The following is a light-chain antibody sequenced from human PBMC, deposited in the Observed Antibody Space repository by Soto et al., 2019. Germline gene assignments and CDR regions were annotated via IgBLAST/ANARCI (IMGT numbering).Light chain of an antibody. CDR3: SSYTSXSTLEV. Sequence: QSVLTQPASVSGSPGQSITISCTGTSSDVGGYNYVSWYQQHPGKAPKLMIYDVSNRPSGVSNRFSGSKSGNTASLTISGLQAEDEADYYCSSYTSXSTLEVFGTGTKVT. J-gene: IGLJ1*01. CDR1: SSDVGGYNY. CDR2: DVS. V-gene: IGLV2-14*01.